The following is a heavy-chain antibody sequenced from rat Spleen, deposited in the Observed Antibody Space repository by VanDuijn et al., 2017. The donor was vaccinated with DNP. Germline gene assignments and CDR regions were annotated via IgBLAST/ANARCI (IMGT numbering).Heavy chain of an antibody. D-gene: IGHD4-3*01. CDR3: ARSIRGAGWFVY. CDR2: IWIGGTT. J-gene: IGHJ3*01. Sequence: QVQLKESGPGLVQPSQTLSLACTVSGFSLTNYHVHWVRRPSGKGLEWMGVIWIGGTTHISSIFKSRLTISRDTSKSQVLLERNSLQTEDTAMYFCARSIRGAGWFVYWGQGTLVTVSS. CDR1: GFSLTNYH. V-gene: IGHV2-43*01.